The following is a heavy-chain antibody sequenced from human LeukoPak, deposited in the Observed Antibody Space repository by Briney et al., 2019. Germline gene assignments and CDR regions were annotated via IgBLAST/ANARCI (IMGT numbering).Heavy chain of an antibody. CDR2: IKSKTDGGTT. CDR1: GFTFSNAW. J-gene: IGHJ4*02. CDR3: TYRIAVAVGDY. D-gene: IGHD6-19*01. Sequence: PGGSLRLSCAASGFTFSNAWMSWVRQAPGKGLEWVGRIKSKTDGGTTDYAAPVKGRFTISRDDSKNTLYLQMNSLKTEDTAVYYCTYRIAVAVGDYWGQGTLVTVSS. V-gene: IGHV3-15*01.